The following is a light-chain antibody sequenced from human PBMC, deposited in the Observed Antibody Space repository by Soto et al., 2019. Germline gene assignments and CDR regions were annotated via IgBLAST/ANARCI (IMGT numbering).Light chain of an antibody. CDR3: LQYKNSPIT. Sequence: DIQMTQSPSSLSASVGDRVTITCQASQNINNYLNRYQQKPGRAPKLLIYDASNLEAGVPSRFSGSGSGTDFTLTISSLQPEDFATYYCLQYKNSPITFGQGTRLEIK. V-gene: IGKV1-33*01. J-gene: IGKJ5*01. CDR2: DAS. CDR1: QNINNY.